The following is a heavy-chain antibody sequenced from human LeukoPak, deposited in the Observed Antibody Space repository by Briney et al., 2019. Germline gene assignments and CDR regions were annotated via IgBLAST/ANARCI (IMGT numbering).Heavy chain of an antibody. Sequence: GASVKVSCKASGYTFTSYGVSWVRQAPGQGPEWMGWISTYTGDTNYAQKLQGRLTMTTDTSASTAFMELRSLTSDDTAVYYCTRATIPAAGIDYWGQGTLVTVSS. V-gene: IGHV1-18*01. CDR2: ISTYTGDT. CDR1: GYTFTSYG. CDR3: TRATIPAAGIDY. D-gene: IGHD6-13*01. J-gene: IGHJ4*02.